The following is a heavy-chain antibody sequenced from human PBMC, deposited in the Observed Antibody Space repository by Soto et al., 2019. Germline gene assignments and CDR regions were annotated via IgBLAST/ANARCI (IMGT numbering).Heavy chain of an antibody. CDR1: GGSISSSSYY. V-gene: IGHV4-39*02. D-gene: IGHD2-8*01. CDR3: ARPLDIVLMDRFDP. J-gene: IGHJ5*02. CDR2: IYYSGST. Sequence: QLQLQESGPGLVKPSETLSLTCTVSGGSISSSSYYWGWIRQPPGKGLEWIGSIYYSGSTYYNPSPKSRVTITVDTSTSDFALRPSSVTAADTAVYYCARPLDIVLMDRFDPWGQGTRVTVSS.